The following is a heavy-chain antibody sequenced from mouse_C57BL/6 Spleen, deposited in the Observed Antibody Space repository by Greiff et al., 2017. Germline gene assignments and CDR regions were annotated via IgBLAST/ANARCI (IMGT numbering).Heavy chain of an antibody. V-gene: IGHV1-4*01. CDR1: GYTFTSYT. Sequence: QVQLQQSGAELARPGASVKMSCKASGYTFTSYTMHWVKQRPGQGLEWIGYINPSSGYTKYNQKFQDKATLTADKSSSTAYMQLSSLTSEDSAVYYGARNWDSYAMDYWGQGTSVTVSS. CDR2: INPSSGYT. CDR3: ARNWDSYAMDY. D-gene: IGHD4-1*01. J-gene: IGHJ4*01.